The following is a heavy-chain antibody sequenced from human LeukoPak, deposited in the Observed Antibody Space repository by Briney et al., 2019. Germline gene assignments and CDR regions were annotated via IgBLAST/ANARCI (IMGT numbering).Heavy chain of an antibody. D-gene: IGHD1-26*01. Sequence: GGSLRLSCEASGFTFDAYAMHWVRQAPGKGLEWVSLINKDGSATYYADSVKGRFTISRDNSKNSLYLQMNSLRSENTALYYCATWAFYHSLDVWGQGTTVTVSS. CDR2: INKDGSAT. J-gene: IGHJ6*02. V-gene: IGHV3-43*02. CDR3: ATWAFYHSLDV. CDR1: GFTFDAYA.